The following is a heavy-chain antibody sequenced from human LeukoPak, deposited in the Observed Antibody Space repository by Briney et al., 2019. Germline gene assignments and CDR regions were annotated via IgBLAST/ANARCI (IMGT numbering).Heavy chain of an antibody. CDR1: GYTFTGYY. CDR2: INPNSGGT. V-gene: IGHV1-2*02. Sequence: ASVKVSCKASGYTFTGYYMHWARQAPGQGLEWMGWINPNSGGTNYAQKFQGRVTMTRDTSISTAYMELSRLRSDDTAVYYCARSPLLTMIVLYNWFDPWGQGTLVTVSS. CDR3: ARSPLLTMIVLYNWFDP. D-gene: IGHD3-22*01. J-gene: IGHJ5*02.